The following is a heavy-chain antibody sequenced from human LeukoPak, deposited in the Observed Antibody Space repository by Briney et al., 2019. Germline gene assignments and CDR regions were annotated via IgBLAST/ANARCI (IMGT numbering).Heavy chain of an antibody. V-gene: IGHV3-30*04. CDR1: GFTFSSYA. J-gene: IGHJ3*02. Sequence: PGGSLRLSCAASGFTFSSYAMHWVRQAPGKGLEWVAVISYDGSNKYYADSVKGRFTISRDNSKNTLYLQMNSLRAEDTAVYYCARGAASSGWYGAFDIWGQGTMVTVSS. CDR3: ARGAASSGWYGAFDI. D-gene: IGHD6-19*01. CDR2: ISYDGSNK.